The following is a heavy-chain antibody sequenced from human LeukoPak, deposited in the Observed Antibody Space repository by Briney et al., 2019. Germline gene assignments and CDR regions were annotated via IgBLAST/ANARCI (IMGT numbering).Heavy chain of an antibody. Sequence: SETLSLTCTVSGGSISSYYWSWIRQPPGKGLEWIGYIYYSGSTNYNPSLKSRVTISVDTSKNQSSLKLSSVTAADTAVYYCARRGYDILTGYYKGFDYWGQGTLVTVSS. CDR1: GGSISSYY. D-gene: IGHD3-9*01. CDR2: IYYSGST. CDR3: ARRGYDILTGYYKGFDY. J-gene: IGHJ4*02. V-gene: IGHV4-59*08.